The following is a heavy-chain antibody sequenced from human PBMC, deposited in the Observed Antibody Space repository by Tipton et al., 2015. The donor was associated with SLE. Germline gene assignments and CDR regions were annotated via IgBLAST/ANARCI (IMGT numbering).Heavy chain of an antibody. J-gene: IGHJ4*02. V-gene: IGHV4-4*07. CDR2: IYSSGST. CDR1: GVSISNSY. CDR3: AREWGSTSY. Sequence: TLSLTCTVSGVSISNSYWSWIRQPAGKGLEWIGRIYSSGSTNSNPSLKSRVTISVDTSKNQFSLKLTSLTAADTAVYYCAREWGSTSYWGQGTLVTVSS. D-gene: IGHD3-10*01.